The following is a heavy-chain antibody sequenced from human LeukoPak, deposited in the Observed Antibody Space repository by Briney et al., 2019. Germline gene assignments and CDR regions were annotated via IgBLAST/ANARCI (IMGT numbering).Heavy chain of an antibody. CDR3: AKDQGQAVVPRRFDY. CDR2: IYYSGGNT. J-gene: IGHJ4*02. Sequence: GGSLRLSCAASGFSFSTHAMSWGREAPGKGLEWVSTIYYSGGNTYSADSVKGRFTISRDNAKNMLYLQMNSLRAEDTAIYYCAKDQGQAVVPRRFDYWGQGTLVTVSS. CDR1: GFSFSTHA. V-gene: IGHV3-23*01. D-gene: IGHD4-23*01.